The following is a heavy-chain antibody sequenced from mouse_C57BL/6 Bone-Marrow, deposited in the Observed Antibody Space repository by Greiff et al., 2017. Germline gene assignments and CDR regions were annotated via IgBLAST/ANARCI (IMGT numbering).Heavy chain of an antibody. CDR3: AREYYGSGYFDV. V-gene: IGHV1-7*01. CDR1: GYTFTSYW. Sequence: QVQLQQSGAELAKPGASVKLSCKASGYTFTSYWMPWVKQRPGQGLEWIGYINPSSGYTKYNQKFKDKATLTAAKSSSTAYMQLSSLTYEDSAVYYCAREYYGSGYFDVWGTGTTVTVSS. D-gene: IGHD1-1*01. CDR2: INPSSGYT. J-gene: IGHJ1*03.